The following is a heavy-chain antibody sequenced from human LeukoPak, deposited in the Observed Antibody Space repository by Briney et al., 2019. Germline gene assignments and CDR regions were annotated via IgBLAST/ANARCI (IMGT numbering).Heavy chain of an antibody. CDR1: GGSISSSSYY. V-gene: IGHV4-39*02. CDR3: AREGIAAAGMGIDWFDP. CDR2: IYYSGST. Sequence: SETLSLTCTVSGGSISSSSYYWGWIRQPPGKGLEWIGSIYYSGSTYYNPSLKSRVTMSVDTSKNQFSLKLSSVTAADTAVYYCAREGIAAAGMGIDWFDPWGQGTLVTVSS. D-gene: IGHD6-13*01. J-gene: IGHJ5*02.